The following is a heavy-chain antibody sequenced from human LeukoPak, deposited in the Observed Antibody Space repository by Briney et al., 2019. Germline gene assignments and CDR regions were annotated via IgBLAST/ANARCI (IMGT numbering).Heavy chain of an antibody. CDR2: IRYDGSNK. Sequence: GGSLRLSCAASGFTFSSYGMHWVRQAPGKGLEWVAFIRYDGSNKYYADSVKGRFTISRDNSKNTLYLQMNSLRAEDTAVYYCAKDSLSISDCSSTSCSSNWFDPWGQGTLVTVSS. J-gene: IGHJ5*02. CDR1: GFTFSSYG. CDR3: AKDSLSISDCSSTSCSSNWFDP. V-gene: IGHV3-30*02. D-gene: IGHD2-2*01.